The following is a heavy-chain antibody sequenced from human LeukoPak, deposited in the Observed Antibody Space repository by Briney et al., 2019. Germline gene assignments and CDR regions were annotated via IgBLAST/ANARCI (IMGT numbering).Heavy chain of an antibody. Sequence: SETLSLTCTVSGGSISSSTYHWGWIRQPPGKGLEWIGSIYYSGSTYNNASLQSRVTISQDTSKNQFSLKLGSVTAADTAVYYCARWYSNKGWFDPWGQGTLVTVSS. CDR1: GGSISSSTYH. J-gene: IGHJ5*02. CDR3: ARWYSNKGWFDP. CDR2: IYYSGST. D-gene: IGHD6-13*01. V-gene: IGHV4-39*07.